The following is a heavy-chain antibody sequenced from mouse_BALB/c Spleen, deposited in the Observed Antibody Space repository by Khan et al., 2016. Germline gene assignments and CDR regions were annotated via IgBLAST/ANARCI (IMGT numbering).Heavy chain of an antibody. J-gene: IGHJ2*01. Sequence: QVRLQQSGAELMKPGASVKISCKATGYTFSTYWIEWVKQRPGHGLEWIGEILPGSGSLNYNEKFKGKATFTADTSSNTAYMQLSSLTSEDSAVYYCSRGVGRGYFDYWGQGTTLTVSS. CDR3: SRGVGRGYFDY. D-gene: IGHD1-1*02. CDR2: ILPGSGSL. CDR1: GYTFSTYW. V-gene: IGHV1-9*01.